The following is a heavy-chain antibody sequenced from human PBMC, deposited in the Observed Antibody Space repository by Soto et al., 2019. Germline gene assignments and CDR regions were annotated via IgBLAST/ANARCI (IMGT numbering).Heavy chain of an antibody. CDR2: TYYRSKWFH. Sequence: QGQLQQSGPGLVKPSQTLSLTCAISGDSVSSDSTSWNCIRQSPSRGLEWLGRTYYRSKWFHDYAASVKSRITINPDTSKNQFSLELNSMTPEDTAVYYCARGNALDVWGPGTVVTVSS. J-gene: IGHJ3*01. D-gene: IGHD3-10*01. V-gene: IGHV6-1*01. CDR1: GDSVSSDSTS. CDR3: ARGNALDV.